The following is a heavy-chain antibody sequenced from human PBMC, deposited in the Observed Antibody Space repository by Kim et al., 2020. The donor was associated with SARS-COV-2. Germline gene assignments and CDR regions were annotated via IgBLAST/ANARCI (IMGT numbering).Heavy chain of an antibody. Sequence: GGSLRLSCAASGFTFSSYAMHRVRQAPGKGLEWVAVISYDGSNKYYADFVKGRFTISRDNSKSTLYLQMNSLRAEDTAMYYCARAKGGGYFSSFDYWGQGTRGTGSS. J-gene: IGHJ4*02. CDR1: GFTFSSYA. CDR3: ARAKGGGYFSSFDY. D-gene: IGHD3-22*01. CDR2: ISYDGSNK. V-gene: IGHV3-30-3*01.